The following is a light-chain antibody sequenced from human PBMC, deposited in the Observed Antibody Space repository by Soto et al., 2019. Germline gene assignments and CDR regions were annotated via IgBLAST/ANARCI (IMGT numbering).Light chain of an antibody. J-gene: IGLJ1*01. CDR3: SSYTSGSTYV. Sequence: QSVLTQPASVSGSPGQSITISCTGNSRDVGGYNYVSWYQQHPGKAPKLIIYEVNNRPSGVSNRFSGSKSGNTASLTISGLQAEDEADYYCSSYTSGSTYVFGTGTKVTVL. CDR1: SRDVGGYNY. V-gene: IGLV2-14*01. CDR2: EVN.